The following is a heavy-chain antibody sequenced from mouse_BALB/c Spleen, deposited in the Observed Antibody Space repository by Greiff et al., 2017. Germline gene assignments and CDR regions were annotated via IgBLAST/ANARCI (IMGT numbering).Heavy chain of an antibody. Sequence: EVQLQQSGAELVKPGASVKLSCTASGFNIKDTYMHWVKQRPEQGLEWIGRIDPANGNTKYDPKFQGKATITADTSSNTAYLQLSSLTSEDTAVYYCAPNWDYYYAMDYWGQGTSVTVSA. J-gene: IGHJ4*01. V-gene: IGHV14-3*02. D-gene: IGHD4-1*01. CDR1: GFNIKDTY. CDR3: APNWDYYYAMDY. CDR2: IDPANGNT.